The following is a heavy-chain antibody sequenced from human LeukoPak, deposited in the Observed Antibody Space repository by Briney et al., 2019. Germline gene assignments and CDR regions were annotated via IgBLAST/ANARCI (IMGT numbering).Heavy chain of an antibody. Sequence: SETLSLTCTVSGYSISSGYYWGWIRQPPGKGLEWTGSVYHSGRTYYNPSLKSRLTISVDTSKNQFSLNLSSVTAADTAVYYCARDYLGAGTVGATSGYWGQGTLVTVSS. CDR3: ARDYLGAGTVGATSGY. CDR2: VYHSGRT. CDR1: GYSISSGYY. J-gene: IGHJ4*02. D-gene: IGHD1-26*01. V-gene: IGHV4-38-2*02.